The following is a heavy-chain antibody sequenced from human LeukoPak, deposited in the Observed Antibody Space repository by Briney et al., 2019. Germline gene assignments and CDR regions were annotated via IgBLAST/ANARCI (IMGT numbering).Heavy chain of an antibody. V-gene: IGHV4-59*01. CDR3: ARNRGWSAPDV. CDR2: VHYSGSA. CDR1: GGSFSGYY. J-gene: IGHJ6*04. D-gene: IGHD6-19*01. Sequence: SETLSLTCAVYGGSFSGYYWSWIRQPPGKGLEWIGYVHYSGSANYNPSLESRVTMSLDRSKNQFSLELTSVTAADTAVYYCARNRGWSAPDVWGKGAAVTLSS.